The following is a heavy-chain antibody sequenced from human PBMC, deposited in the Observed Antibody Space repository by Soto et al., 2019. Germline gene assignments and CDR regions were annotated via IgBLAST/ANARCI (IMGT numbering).Heavy chain of an antibody. J-gene: IGHJ6*02. Sequence: GGSLRLSCAASGFTFSSYSMNWVRQAPGKGLEWVSYISSSSSTIYYADSVKGRFTISRDNAKNSLYLQMNSLRDEDTAVYYCASELGDVKQTTPFYYYYGMDVWGQGTTVTASS. V-gene: IGHV3-48*02. CDR1: GFTFSSYS. D-gene: IGHD2-21*01. CDR3: ASELGDVKQTTPFYYYYGMDV. CDR2: ISSSSSTI.